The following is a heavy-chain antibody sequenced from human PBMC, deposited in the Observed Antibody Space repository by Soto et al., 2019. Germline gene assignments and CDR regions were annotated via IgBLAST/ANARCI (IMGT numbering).Heavy chain of an antibody. Sequence: QITLKESGPTLVKPTQTLTLTCTFSGFSLSTSGVGVGWIRQPPGKALEWLALIYWDDDKRYSPSLKSRLTITKDTSKNQVVLTMTNMDPVDTATYYCAHHITMVRGVLRYYYYGMDVWGQGTTVTVSS. CDR3: AHHITMVRGVLRYYYYGMDV. CDR1: GFSLSTSGVG. V-gene: IGHV2-5*02. CDR2: IYWDDDK. D-gene: IGHD3-10*01. J-gene: IGHJ6*02.